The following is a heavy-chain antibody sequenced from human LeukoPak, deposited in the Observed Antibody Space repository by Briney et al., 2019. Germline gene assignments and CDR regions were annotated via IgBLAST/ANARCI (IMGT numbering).Heavy chain of an antibody. J-gene: IGHJ4*02. Sequence: HPGRSLRLSCAASGFTFSSFGMHWVRQAPGKGREWVSIISYDGINKYFSDSVKGRFTISRDNSKNTLYLQMNSLRREDTAVYYCAKDMDVEAAGFSFDYWGQGTLVTVSS. CDR2: ISYDGINK. CDR1: GFTFSSFG. D-gene: IGHD6-13*01. CDR3: AKDMDVEAAGFSFDY. V-gene: IGHV3-30*18.